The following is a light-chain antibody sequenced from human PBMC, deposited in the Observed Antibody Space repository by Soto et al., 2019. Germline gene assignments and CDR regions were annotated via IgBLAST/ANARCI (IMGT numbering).Light chain of an antibody. CDR3: QQYGSSHRA. Sequence: IVLTQSPGTLSLSPGERATLSCRASQSVSSSYLAWYQQKPGQAPRLLIYGASSRATGIPDRFSGSGSGTDFTLTISRLEPEDFAVHYCQQYGSSHRAFGQATKVDIK. J-gene: IGKJ1*01. CDR2: GAS. V-gene: IGKV3-20*01. CDR1: QSVSSSY.